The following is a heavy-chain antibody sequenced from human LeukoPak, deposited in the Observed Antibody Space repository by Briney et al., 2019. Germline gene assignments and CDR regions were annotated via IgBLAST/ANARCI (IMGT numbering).Heavy chain of an antibody. CDR2: ISYDGSNK. CDR1: GVTFSSYG. V-gene: IGHV3-30*18. J-gene: IGHJ4*02. CDR3: AKGQSQAALPAPLSAY. Sequence: GGSLRLSCAASGVTFSSYGMHWVRQAPGKGQEWVAVISYDGSNKYYADSVKGRFTISRDNSKNTLYLQMNSLRAEDTAVYYCAKGQSQAALPAPLSAYWGQGTLVTVSS. D-gene: IGHD6-6*01.